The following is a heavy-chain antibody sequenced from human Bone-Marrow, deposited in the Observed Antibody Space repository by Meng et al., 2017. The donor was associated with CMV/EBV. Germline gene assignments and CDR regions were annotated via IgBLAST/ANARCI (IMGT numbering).Heavy chain of an antibody. CDR2: IHHDATYI. Sequence: GGSLRLSCAASGVDFSAHGMHWVRQAPGKGLEWVSYIHHDATYIDYEDSVKGRFTISRDNSKNTLFLQMNSLRADDTAIYYCAKDGVHTTDYWGQGVWVTVYS. CDR1: GVDFSAHG. V-gene: IGHV3-30*02. J-gene: IGHJ4*02. CDR3: AKDGVHTTDY. D-gene: IGHD1-26*01.